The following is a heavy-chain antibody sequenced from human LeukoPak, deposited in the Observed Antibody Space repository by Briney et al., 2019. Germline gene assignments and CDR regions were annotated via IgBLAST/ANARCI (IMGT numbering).Heavy chain of an antibody. CDR1: GFTFSSYG. CDR3: AKEWGHYDILTGYLN. Sequence: GGSLRLSCAASGFTFSSYGMHWVRQAPGKGLEWVAVISYDGSNKYYADSVKCRFTISRDNSKNTLYLQMNSLRAEDTAVYYCAKEWGHYDILTGYLNWGQGTLVTVSS. D-gene: IGHD3-9*01. CDR2: ISYDGSNK. J-gene: IGHJ4*02. V-gene: IGHV3-30*18.